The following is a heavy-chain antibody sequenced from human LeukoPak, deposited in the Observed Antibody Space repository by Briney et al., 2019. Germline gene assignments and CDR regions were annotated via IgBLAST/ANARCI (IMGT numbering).Heavy chain of an antibody. V-gene: IGHV1-18*01. CDR1: GYTFTSYG. CDR3: ARAMNSWFLLDLDY. J-gene: IGHJ4*02. Sequence: GASVKVSCKASGYTFTSYGISWVRQAPGQGLEWMGWISVYNGNTNYAQKLQGRVTMTTDTSTSTAYMELRSLRSDDTAVYYCARAMNSWFLLDLDYWGQGNLVTVSS. D-gene: IGHD3-22*01. CDR2: ISVYNGNT.